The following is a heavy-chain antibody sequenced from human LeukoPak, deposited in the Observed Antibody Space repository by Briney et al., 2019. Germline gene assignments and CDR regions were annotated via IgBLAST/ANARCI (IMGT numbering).Heavy chain of an antibody. V-gene: IGHV1-69*13. CDR1: GGTFSTYA. CDR3: ASFYYRNSDCYGGYYYMDV. J-gene: IGHJ6*03. Sequence: EASVKVSCKASGGTFSTYAISWVRQAPGQGLEWMGGIIPIFRTTNYAQKFQGRVTITADESTSTAYMELSSLGSDDTAVYFCASFYYRNSDCYGGYYYMDVWGKGTTVTVSS. D-gene: IGHD2-21*02. CDR2: IIPIFRTT.